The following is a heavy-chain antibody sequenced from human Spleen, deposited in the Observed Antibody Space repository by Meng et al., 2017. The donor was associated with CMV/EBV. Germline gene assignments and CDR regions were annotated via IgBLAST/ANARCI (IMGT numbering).Heavy chain of an antibody. CDR1: GYTFTDYY. D-gene: IGHD2-2*01. V-gene: IGHV1-2*02. CDR2: INPNSGVT. CDR3: ARLRGYCSSISCYEGFDY. Sequence: ASVKVSCKASGYTFTDYYMHWVRQAPGQGLEWMGWINPNSGVTHYAQKFQGRVTMTRDTSISTAHMELSRLGSGDTAVYYCARLRGYCSSISCYEGFDYWGQGTLVTVSS. J-gene: IGHJ4*02.